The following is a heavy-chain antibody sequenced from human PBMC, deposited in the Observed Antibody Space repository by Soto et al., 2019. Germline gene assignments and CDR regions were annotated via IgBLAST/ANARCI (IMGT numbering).Heavy chain of an antibody. V-gene: IGHV5-51*01. CDR3: ARDTGMEYSSSSGYYYGMDV. Sequence: PGELLKISCKGAGDRFTSYGIGWVRQMTGKGLEWMGIIYPGDSDTRYSPSFQGQVTISADKSISTAYLQWSSLKASDTAMYYCARDTGMEYSSSSGYYYGMDVWGQGTTVTVSS. D-gene: IGHD6-6*01. CDR1: GDRFTSYG. CDR2: IYPGDSDT. J-gene: IGHJ6*02.